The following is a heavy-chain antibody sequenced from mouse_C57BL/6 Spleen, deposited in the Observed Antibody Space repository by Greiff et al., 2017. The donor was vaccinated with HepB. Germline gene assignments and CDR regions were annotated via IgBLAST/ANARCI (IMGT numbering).Heavy chain of an antibody. CDR3: ARSTYYGYDESYAMDY. CDR2: IRNKANGYTT. Sequence: EVQLQESGGGLVQPGGSLSLSCAASGFTFTDYYMSWVRQPPGKALEWLGFIRNKANGYTTEYSASVKGRFTISRDNSQSILYLQMNALRAEDSATYYCARSTYYGYDESYAMDYWGQGTSVTVSS. CDR1: GFTFTDYY. J-gene: IGHJ4*01. D-gene: IGHD2-2*01. V-gene: IGHV7-3*01.